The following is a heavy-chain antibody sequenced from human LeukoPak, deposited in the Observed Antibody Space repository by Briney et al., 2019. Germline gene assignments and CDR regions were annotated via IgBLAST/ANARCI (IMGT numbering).Heavy chain of an antibody. J-gene: IGHJ4*02. V-gene: IGHV4-34*01. D-gene: IGHD1-1*01. Sequence: SETLSLTCAVYGGSFSGYYWSWIRQPPGKGLEWIGEINHSGSTNYNPSLKSRVTISVDTSKSQFSLKLSSVTAADTAVYYCARLTRRSGNYFDYWGQGTLVTVSS. CDR3: ARLTRRSGNYFDY. CDR1: GGSFSGYY. CDR2: INHSGST.